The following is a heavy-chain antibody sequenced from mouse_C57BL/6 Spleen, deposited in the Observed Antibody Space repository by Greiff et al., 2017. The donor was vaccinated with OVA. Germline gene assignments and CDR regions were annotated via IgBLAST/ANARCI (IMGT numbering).Heavy chain of an antibody. J-gene: IGHJ3*01. CDR3: ASLRREAY. CDR1: GYTFTSYW. V-gene: IGHV1-61*01. D-gene: IGHD2-12*01. Sequence: QVQLQQPGAELVRPGSSVKLSCKASGYTFTSYWLDWVKQRPGQGLEWIGNIYPSDSETHYNQKFKDKATLTVDKSSSTAYMQLSSLPSEDAAVYYCASLRREAYWGQGTLVTVSA. CDR2: IYPSDSET.